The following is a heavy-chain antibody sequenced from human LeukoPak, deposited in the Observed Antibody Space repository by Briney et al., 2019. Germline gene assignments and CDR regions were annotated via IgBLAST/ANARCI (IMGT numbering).Heavy chain of an antibody. Sequence: PSETLSLTCAVYGGSFSGYYWSWIRQPPGKGLEWIGEINHSGSTNYNPSLKSRVTISVDTSKNQFSLKLSSVTAADTAVYFCARGPPTDYYDSSGFSYVFDNWGQGTLVTVSS. V-gene: IGHV4-34*01. J-gene: IGHJ4*02. CDR1: GGSFSGYY. CDR3: ARGPPTDYYDSSGFSYVFDN. CDR2: INHSGST. D-gene: IGHD3-22*01.